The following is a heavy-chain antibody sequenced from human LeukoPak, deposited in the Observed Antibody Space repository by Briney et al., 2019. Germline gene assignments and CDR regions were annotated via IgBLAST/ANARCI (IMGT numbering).Heavy chain of an antibody. J-gene: IGHJ4*02. V-gene: IGHV3-48*04. Sequence: PGGSLRLSCAASGFTFSTYNMNWVRQAPGKVLGWVSYINFSCSTIYYADSLQGRFTISRDNAKNSLYLQMNSLRAEDTAVYYCARDGWENCYGSGSYVNLDYWGQGTLVTVSS. CDR2: INFSCSTI. CDR3: ARDGWENCYGSGSYVNLDY. D-gene: IGHD3-10*01. CDR1: GFTFSTYN.